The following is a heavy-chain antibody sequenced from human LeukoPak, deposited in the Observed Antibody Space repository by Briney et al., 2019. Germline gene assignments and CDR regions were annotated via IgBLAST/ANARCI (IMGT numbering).Heavy chain of an antibody. CDR3: AREMSGSNDALDI. D-gene: IGHD3-10*01. CDR2: FYRAGDT. J-gene: IGHJ3*02. Sequence: GGSLRLSCAASGFTLSTYDMHWVRQPTGESLEWVSIFYRAGDTYYPNSVKGRFTISRDDAKNSLYLQMSSLRAEDTAVYYCAREMSGSNDALDIWGQGTMVTVSS. CDR1: GFTLSTYD. V-gene: IGHV3-13*01.